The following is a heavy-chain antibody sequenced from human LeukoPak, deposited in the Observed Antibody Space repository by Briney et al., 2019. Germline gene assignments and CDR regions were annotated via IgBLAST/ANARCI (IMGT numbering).Heavy chain of an antibody. Sequence: GGSLRLSCAASGFTFTTYGMHWVRQAPGKGLEWVSAISGSGGSTYYADSVKGRFTISRDNSKNTLYLQMNSLRAEDTAVYYCAKGSLRFLEWLSLGYWGQGTLVTVSS. CDR3: AKGSLRFLEWLSLGY. J-gene: IGHJ4*02. CDR2: ISGSGGST. D-gene: IGHD3-3*01. V-gene: IGHV3-23*01. CDR1: GFTFTTYG.